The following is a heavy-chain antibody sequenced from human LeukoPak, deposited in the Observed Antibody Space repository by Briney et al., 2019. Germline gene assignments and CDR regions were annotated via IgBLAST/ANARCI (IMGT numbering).Heavy chain of an antibody. CDR2: IFYTGST. J-gene: IGHJ5*02. D-gene: IGHD1-14*01. Sequence: SETLSLTCTVSDGSISSNNYYWAWIRQPPGKGLEWIANIFYTGSTYYNPSLKSRVTISIDTSKNQFSLRLSSVTATDTAVYYCARLNKPGWFDPWGQGTLVTVSS. V-gene: IGHV4-39*01. CDR1: DGSISSNNYY. CDR3: ARLNKPGWFDP.